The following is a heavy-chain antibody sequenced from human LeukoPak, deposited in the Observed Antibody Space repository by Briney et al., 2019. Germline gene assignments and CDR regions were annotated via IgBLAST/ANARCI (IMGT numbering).Heavy chain of an antibody. Sequence: PSETLSLPCTVSGYSINSGFYWGWIRQPPGKGLEWIGSIYHSGRTHYKSSRKSRVTISVDTSKNQLSRKLTAVTAADTAVYYCARGVGLTQGGAFDFWGQGTLVTVSS. CDR2: IYHSGRT. CDR1: GYSINSGFY. J-gene: IGHJ4*02. D-gene: IGHD3-16*01. V-gene: IGHV4-38-2*02. CDR3: ARGVGLTQGGAFDF.